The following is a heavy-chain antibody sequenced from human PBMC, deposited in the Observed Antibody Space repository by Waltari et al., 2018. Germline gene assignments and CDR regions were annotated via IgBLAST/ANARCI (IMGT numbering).Heavy chain of an antibody. V-gene: IGHV4-39*01. D-gene: IGHD3-10*01. J-gene: IGHJ4*02. CDR2: IYYSGST. CDR3: ARRGGAIPFDY. CDR1: GGSISSSSYY. Sequence: QLQLQESGPGLVKPSETLSLTCTVSGGSISSSSYYWGWIRQPPGKGLEWIGSIYYSGSTYYNPSLKSRVTISVDTSKNQFSLKLSSVTAADTTVYYCARRGGAIPFDYWGQGTLVTVSS.